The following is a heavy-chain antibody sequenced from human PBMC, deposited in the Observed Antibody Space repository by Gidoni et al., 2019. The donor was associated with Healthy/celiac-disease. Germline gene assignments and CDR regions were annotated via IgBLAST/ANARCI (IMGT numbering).Heavy chain of an antibody. V-gene: IGHV3-21*01. Sequence: EVQLVESGGGLVQPVGSLILSCAASGFTFSSYSMNWVRQAPGKGLEWVSSISSSSSYIYYADSVKGRFTISRDNAKNSLYLQMNSLRAEDTAVYYCARELASSGWYFDYWGQGTLVTVSS. CDR2: ISSSSSYI. D-gene: IGHD6-19*01. J-gene: IGHJ4*02. CDR1: GFTFSSYS. CDR3: ARELASSGWYFDY.